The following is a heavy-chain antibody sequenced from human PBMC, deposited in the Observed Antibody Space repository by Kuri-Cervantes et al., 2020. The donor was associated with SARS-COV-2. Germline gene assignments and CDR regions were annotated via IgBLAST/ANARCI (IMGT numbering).Heavy chain of an antibody. CDR2: MNPNSGNT. J-gene: IGHJ6*03. V-gene: IGHV1-8*03. Sequence: ASVKVSCKASGYTFTSYDINWVRQATGQGLEWMGWMNPNSGNTGYAQKFQGRVTITADESTSTAYMELSSLRAEDTAVYYCARGFVPSRILSGPDYYYYMDVWGKGTTVTVSS. CDR1: GYTFTSYD. D-gene: IGHD6-25*01. CDR3: ARGFVPSRILSGPDYYYYMDV.